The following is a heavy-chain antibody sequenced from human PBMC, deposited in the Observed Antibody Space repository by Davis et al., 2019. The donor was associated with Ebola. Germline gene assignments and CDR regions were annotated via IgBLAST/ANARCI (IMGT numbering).Heavy chain of an antibody. V-gene: IGHV1-69*05. Sequence: SVKVSCKASGGTFSSYAISWVRQAPGQGLEWMGGIIPIFGTTKYAQKFQGRVTITRDTSASTAYMELSSLRSEDTAVYYCARGRGVGATAGVFDYWGQGTLVTVSS. D-gene: IGHD1-26*01. CDR2: IIPIFGTT. CDR3: ARGRGVGATAGVFDY. J-gene: IGHJ4*02. CDR1: GGTFSSYA.